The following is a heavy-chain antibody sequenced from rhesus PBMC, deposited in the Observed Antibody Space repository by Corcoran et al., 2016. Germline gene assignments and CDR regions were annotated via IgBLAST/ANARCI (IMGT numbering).Heavy chain of an antibody. CDR3: TRSGYSLRYFDY. CDR2: ISSASSYI. Sequence: EVQLVESGGGLVQPGGSLRLSCAASGFTFSSYGMSWVRQAPGKGLEWVSSISSASSYIYYADSVKGRFTISREHAKNSLSLQMNSLRAEDTAVYYCTRSGYSLRYFDYWGQGVLVTVSS. J-gene: IGHJ4*01. D-gene: IGHD5-24*01. V-gene: IGHV3S16*01. CDR1: GFTFSSYG.